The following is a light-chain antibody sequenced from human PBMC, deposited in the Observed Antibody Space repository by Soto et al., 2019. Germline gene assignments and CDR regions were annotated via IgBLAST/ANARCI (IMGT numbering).Light chain of an antibody. Sequence: DIQMTQSPSSLSASVGDTVTITCRASQSITLFLNWYQQKPGKAPKLLIYTASTLQSEVTTRFSGNGSGTDFTLTIRSLQTEDFATYYYHQTETIPETFGQGTKVEIK. CDR1: QSITLF. CDR2: TAS. J-gene: IGKJ1*01. V-gene: IGKV1-39*01. CDR3: HQTETIPET.